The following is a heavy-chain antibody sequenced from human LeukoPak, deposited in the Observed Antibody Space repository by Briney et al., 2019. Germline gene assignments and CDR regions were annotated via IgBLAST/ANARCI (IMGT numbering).Heavy chain of an antibody. CDR1: GVSISSYY. V-gene: IGHV4-59*08. CDR2: IYYSGST. J-gene: IGHJ2*01. CDR3: ARRWYFDL. Sequence: PSETLSLTCTVSGVSISSYYWSWIRQPPGKGLEWIGYIYYSGSTNYNPSLKSRVTISVGTSKNQFSLKLSSVTAADTAVYYCARRWYFDLWGRGTLVTVSS.